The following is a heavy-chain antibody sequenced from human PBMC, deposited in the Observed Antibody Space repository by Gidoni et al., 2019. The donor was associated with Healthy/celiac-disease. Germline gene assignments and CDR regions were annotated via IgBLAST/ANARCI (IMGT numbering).Heavy chain of an antibody. Sequence: VQLVESGGGLVQPGGSLRLSCAASGFTVSSNDMSWGRQAPGQGLEWVSVIYSGGSTYYADSVKGRFTISRHNSKNTLYLQMNSLRAEDTAVYYCASSSYGHLYGMDVWGQGTTVTVSS. CDR1: GFTVSSND. V-gene: IGHV3-53*04. CDR2: IYSGGST. CDR3: ASSSYGHLYGMDV. D-gene: IGHD5-18*01. J-gene: IGHJ6*02.